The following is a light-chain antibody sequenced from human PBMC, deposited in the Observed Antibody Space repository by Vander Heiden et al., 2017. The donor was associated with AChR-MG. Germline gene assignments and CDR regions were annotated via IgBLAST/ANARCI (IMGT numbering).Light chain of an antibody. Sequence: DIVMTQSPLSLPVTPGEPASISRRSSQSLLHSNGYNYLDWYLQKPGQSPQLLIYLGSNRASGVPDRFSGSGSGTDFTLKISRVEAEDVGVYYCMQALQTLKYTFGQGTKLEIQ. V-gene: IGKV2-28*01. J-gene: IGKJ2*01. CDR3: MQALQTLKYT. CDR2: LGS. CDR1: QSLLHSNGYNY.